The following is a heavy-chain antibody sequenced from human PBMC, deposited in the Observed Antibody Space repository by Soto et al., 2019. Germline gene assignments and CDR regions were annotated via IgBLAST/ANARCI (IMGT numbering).Heavy chain of an antibody. J-gene: IGHJ6*02. D-gene: IGHD6-13*01. CDR1: GFTFSNAW. CDR2: IKSKTDGGTT. Sequence: GGSLRLSCAASGFTFSNAWMSWVRQAPGKGLEWVGRIKSKTDGGTTDYAAPVKGRFTISRDDSKNTLYLQMNSLKTEDTAVYYCTTDPAIAAAGAMVYYYYGMDVWGQGTTVTVSS. CDR3: TTDPAIAAAGAMVYYYYGMDV. V-gene: IGHV3-15*01.